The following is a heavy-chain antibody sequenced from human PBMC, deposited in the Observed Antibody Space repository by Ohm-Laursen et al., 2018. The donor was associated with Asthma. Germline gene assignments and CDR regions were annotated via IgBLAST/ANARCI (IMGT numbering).Heavy chain of an antibody. D-gene: IGHD1-26*01. CDR3: AREGQWELPTDY. V-gene: IGHV3-7*01. CDR2: IKQDGSEK. J-gene: IGHJ4*02. Sequence: GSLRLSCAASGYTFSRYSIHWIRQAPGKGLEWVANIKQDGSEKYYVDSVKGRFTISRDNAKNSLYLQMNSLRAEDTAVYYCAREGQWELPTDYWGQGTLVTVSS. CDR1: GYTFSRYS.